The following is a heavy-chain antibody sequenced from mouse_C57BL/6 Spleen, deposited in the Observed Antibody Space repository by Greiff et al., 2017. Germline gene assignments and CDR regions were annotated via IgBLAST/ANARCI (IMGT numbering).Heavy chain of an antibody. Sequence: QVQLKESGAELVRPGASVTLSCKASGYTFTDYEMHWVKQTPVHGLEWIGAIDPETGGTAYNQKFTGKAILTADKSSSTAYMELRSLTSEDSAVYYCTRGSGAYAMDDWGKGTSVTVSS. CDR2: IDPETGGT. CDR3: TRGSGAYAMDD. J-gene: IGHJ4*01. D-gene: IGHD3-1*01. CDR1: GYTFTDYE. V-gene: IGHV1-15*01.